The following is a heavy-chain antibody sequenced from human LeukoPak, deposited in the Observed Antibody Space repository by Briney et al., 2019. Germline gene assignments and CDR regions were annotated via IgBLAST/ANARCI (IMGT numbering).Heavy chain of an antibody. CDR1: GFTFDDYA. CDR3: ASWAAADDY. V-gene: IGHV3-9*01. D-gene: IGHD6-13*01. CDR2: ISWNSGSI. Sequence: LRLSCGASGFTFDDYAMHWVRQAPGKGLEWVSGISWNSGSIGYADSAKGRFTISRDNAKNSLYLQMNSLRAEDTAVYYCASWAAADDYWGQGTLVTVSS. J-gene: IGHJ4*02.